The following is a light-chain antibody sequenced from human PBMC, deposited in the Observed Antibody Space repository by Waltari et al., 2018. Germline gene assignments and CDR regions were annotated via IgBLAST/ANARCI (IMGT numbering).Light chain of an antibody. V-gene: IGLV3-10*01. Sequence: SYELTQPPSVSVSPGQAARITCSGDALPKKYAYWYQQKSGQAPVRVIYEDSKRPSGSPGRFSGSSSGPTATLTLSGAQVEDEGDYYCYSTDSSGTQRVFGGGTKLTVL. J-gene: IGLJ2*01. CDR1: ALPKKY. CDR2: EDS. CDR3: YSTDSSGTQRV.